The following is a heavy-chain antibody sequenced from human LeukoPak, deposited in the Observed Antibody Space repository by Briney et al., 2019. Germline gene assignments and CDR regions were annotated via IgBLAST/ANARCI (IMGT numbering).Heavy chain of an antibody. CDR2: ISTSSSHT. V-gene: IGHV3-11*03. J-gene: IGHJ4*02. CDR1: GFTFSDHY. D-gene: IGHD3-16*02. CDR3: ASFSLG. Sequence: GGSLRLSCAASGFTFSDHYMSWIRHAPGKGLEWVSYISTSSSHTKYADSVKGRFTISRDNAKNSLFLQMNSLRAEDTAVYYWASFSLGWGQGTLVTVSS.